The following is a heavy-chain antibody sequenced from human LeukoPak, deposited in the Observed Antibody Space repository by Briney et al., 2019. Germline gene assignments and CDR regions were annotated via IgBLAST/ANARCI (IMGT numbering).Heavy chain of an antibody. J-gene: IGHJ4*02. Sequence: ASVKVSCKASGYTFTGYYMHWVRQAPGQGLEWMGWINPNSGGTNYAQKFQGWVTMTRDTSISTAYMELSRLRSDDTAVYYCAREDMSGYYKGTIDYWGQGTLATVSS. D-gene: IGHD3-3*01. CDR2: INPNSGGT. CDR3: AREDMSGYYKGTIDY. CDR1: GYTFTGYY. V-gene: IGHV1-2*04.